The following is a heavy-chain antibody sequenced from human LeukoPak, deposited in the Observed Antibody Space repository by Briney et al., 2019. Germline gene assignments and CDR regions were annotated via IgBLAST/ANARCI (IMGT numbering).Heavy chain of an antibody. J-gene: IGHJ4*02. V-gene: IGHV3-23*01. Sequence: PGGSLRLSCAASGFTFSSYAMSWVRQAPGKGLEWVSAISGSGGSTYYADSVKGRFTISRDNSKNTLYLQMNSLRAEDTAVYYCAKFEDIVVVVAATPFDYWGQGTLVTVSS. D-gene: IGHD2-15*01. CDR1: GFTFSSYA. CDR3: AKFEDIVVVVAATPFDY. CDR2: ISGSGGST.